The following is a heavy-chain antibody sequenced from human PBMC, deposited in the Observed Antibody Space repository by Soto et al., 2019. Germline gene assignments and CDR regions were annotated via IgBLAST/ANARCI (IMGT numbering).Heavy chain of an antibody. V-gene: IGHV4-34*01. D-gene: IGHD4-4*01. CDR1: GGSFSSYY. J-gene: IGHJ4*02. CDR2: INHSGST. CDR3: ARGADPTVTTPFDY. Sequence: QVQLQQWGAGLLKPSETLSLTCAVYGGSFSSYYWSWIRQPPGKGLEWIGEINHSGSTKYNPSLKSRVTISVDTSKNQISLKVSSVTAADTAVYYCARGADPTVTTPFDYWGQGTLVTVSS.